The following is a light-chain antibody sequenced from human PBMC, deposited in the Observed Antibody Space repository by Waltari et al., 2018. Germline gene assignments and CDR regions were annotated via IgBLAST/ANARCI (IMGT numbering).Light chain of an antibody. V-gene: IGLV4-69*01. CDR3: QTWDTGILV. CDR2: INSDGSH. CDR1: SGHTSYA. J-gene: IGLJ3*02. Sequence: QLVLTQSPSASASLGASVKVPCTPSSGHTSYAIAWHQQQPENGPRYLMKINSDGSHSKGDGIPDRFSGSSSGAERYLTISSLQSEDDADYYCQTWDTGILVFGGGTKLTVL.